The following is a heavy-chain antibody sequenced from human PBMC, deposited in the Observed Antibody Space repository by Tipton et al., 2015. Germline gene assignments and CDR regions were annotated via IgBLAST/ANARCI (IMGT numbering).Heavy chain of an antibody. CDR3: ARLLLTGIGGRGYFDY. Sequence: LRLSCTVSGGSISSSSYYWGLIRQPPGKGLEWIGTIHHSGSTSYNPSPTSRVTISVDTSKNQFSLKLSSVTAADTAVYYCARLLLTGIGGRGYFDYWGQGTLVTVSS. CDR2: IHHSGST. J-gene: IGHJ4*02. V-gene: IGHV4-39*01. D-gene: IGHD3-9*01. CDR1: GGSISSSSYY.